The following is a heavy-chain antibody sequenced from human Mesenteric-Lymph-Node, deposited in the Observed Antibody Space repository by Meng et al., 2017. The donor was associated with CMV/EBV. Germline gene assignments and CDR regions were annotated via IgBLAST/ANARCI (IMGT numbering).Heavy chain of an antibody. D-gene: IGHD1-20*01. V-gene: IGHV4-59*01. CDR3: ARYITGSEAFDV. J-gene: IGHJ3*01. CDR2: MYQSGST. CDR1: GGSISSYY. Sequence: SETLSLTCTVSGGSISSYYWSWIRQPPGKGLEWIGYMYQSGSTKYNSYLNSRVSTSVDTSKNQFSLKLTSVTAADTAVYYRARYITGSEAFDVWGQGTMVTVSS.